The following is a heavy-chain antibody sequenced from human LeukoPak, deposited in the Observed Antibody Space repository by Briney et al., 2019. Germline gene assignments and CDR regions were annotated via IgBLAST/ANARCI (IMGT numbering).Heavy chain of an antibody. J-gene: IGHJ4*02. CDR1: GFTFSSYS. Sequence: GGILRLSCAASGFTFSSYSMNWVPQAPGKGLEWVSSISSSSSYIYYADSVKGRFTISRDNAKNSLYLQMNSLRAEDTAVYYCARDLGGSGWVTYWYAGFDYWGQGTLVTVSS. CDR3: ARDLGGSGWVTYWYAGFDY. V-gene: IGHV3-21*01. D-gene: IGHD6-25*01. CDR2: ISSSSSYI.